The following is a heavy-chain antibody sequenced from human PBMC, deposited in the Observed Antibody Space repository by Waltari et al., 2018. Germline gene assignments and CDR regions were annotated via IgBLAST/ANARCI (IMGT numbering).Heavy chain of an antibody. V-gene: IGHV6-1*01. J-gene: IGHJ4*02. CDR2: TYYRSRWYN. D-gene: IGHD4-17*01. Sequence: QVQLQQSGPGLVKPSQTLSLTCAISGHGCSTDTASWNWFRQSPSRGLEWLGRTYYRSRWYNDYAVSVKSRITISPDTSKNQFSLQLHSVTPDDTAVYYCARGYVDYILWWDHWGQGTLVTVSS. CDR1: GHGCSTDTAS. CDR3: ARGYVDYILWWDH.